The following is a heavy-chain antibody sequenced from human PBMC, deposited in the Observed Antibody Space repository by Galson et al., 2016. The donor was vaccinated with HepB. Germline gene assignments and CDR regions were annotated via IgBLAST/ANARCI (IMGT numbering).Heavy chain of an antibody. CDR2: IFWNDDK. J-gene: IGHJ4*02. CDR1: GFSLSTSGVG. V-gene: IGHV2-5*01. CDR3: ARFGTEITPGGPFDS. Sequence: PALVKPTQTLTLTCTFSGFSLSTSGVGVGWIRQPPGRALEWLALIFWNDDKRYSPSLKRRLTITKDTSKNHVVLTVTNMDPVDTATYYCARFGTEITPGGPFDSWGQGTLVTVSS. D-gene: IGHD4-23*01.